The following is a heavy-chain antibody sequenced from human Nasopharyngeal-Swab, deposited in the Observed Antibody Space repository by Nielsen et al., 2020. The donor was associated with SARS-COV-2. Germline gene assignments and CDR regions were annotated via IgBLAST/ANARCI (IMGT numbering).Heavy chain of an antibody. Sequence: PGKGLEWVAVISYDGSNKYYADSVKGRFTTSRDNSKNTLYLQMNSLRAEDTAVYYCAKDKKARGDSSSWTTDYWGQGTLVTVSS. J-gene: IGHJ4*02. D-gene: IGHD6-13*01. CDR2: ISYDGSNK. CDR3: AKDKKARGDSSSWTTDY. V-gene: IGHV3-30*18.